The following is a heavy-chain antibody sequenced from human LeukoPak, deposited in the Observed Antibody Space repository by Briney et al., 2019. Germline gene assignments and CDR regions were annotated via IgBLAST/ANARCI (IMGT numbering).Heavy chain of an antibody. V-gene: IGHV4-59*01. CDR3: ARARNDYYGSGSPPAPMDV. CDR1: GGSISSYY. Sequence: SETLSLTCTVSGGSISSYYWSWIRQPPGKGLEWIGYIYYSGSTNYNPSLKSRVTISVDTSKNQFSLKLSSETAADTAVYYCARARNDYYGSGSPPAPMDVWGKGTTVTVSS. CDR2: IYYSGST. D-gene: IGHD3-10*01. J-gene: IGHJ6*03.